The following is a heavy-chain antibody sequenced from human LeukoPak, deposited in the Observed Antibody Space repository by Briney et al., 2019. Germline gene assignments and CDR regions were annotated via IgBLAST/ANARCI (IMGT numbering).Heavy chain of an antibody. CDR3: ASGRRSAPRP. Sequence: PGGSLRLSCAASGFMFSSVAMTWVRQAPGKGLEWVSAITGNGGSTHYADSVKGRFTIYRDNSKNTLYLKMNSLRAEDTAVYYCASGRRSAPRPWGQGTLVTVSS. D-gene: IGHD3-3*01. J-gene: IGHJ5*02. V-gene: IGHV3-23*01. CDR2: ITGNGGST. CDR1: GFMFSSVA.